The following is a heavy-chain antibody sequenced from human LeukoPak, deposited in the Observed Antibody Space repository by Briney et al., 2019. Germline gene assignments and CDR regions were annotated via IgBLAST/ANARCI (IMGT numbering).Heavy chain of an antibody. CDR1: GFTFANYV. CDR3: ARAPGYGAAYYFDY. J-gene: IGHJ4*02. Sequence: GGSLRLSCAASGFTFANYVTHWVRQAPGKGLEWVAVTSPDEGLKFYGDSVKGRFTISRGNSKNTLYLQMNSLRAEDTAVYYCARAPGYGAAYYFDYWGQGTLVTVSS. V-gene: IGHV3-30*04. D-gene: IGHD1-1*01. CDR2: TSPDEGLK.